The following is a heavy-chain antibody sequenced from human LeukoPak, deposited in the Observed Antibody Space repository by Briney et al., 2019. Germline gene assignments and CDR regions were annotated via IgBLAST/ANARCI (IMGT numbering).Heavy chain of an antibody. D-gene: IGHD1-26*01. CDR3: ASYTVWTYSQVGAPDHDY. J-gene: IGHJ4*02. V-gene: IGHV1-18*01. CDR1: GYTLTNYA. Sequence: ASVKVSCKASGYTLTNYAITWVRQAPGQGLEWMAWISADNTDTNYAQKVQGRVTVTTDTSTSTAYMELRSLRSDDTAVYYCASYTVWTYSQVGAPDHDYWGQGTLVTVSS. CDR2: ISADNTDT.